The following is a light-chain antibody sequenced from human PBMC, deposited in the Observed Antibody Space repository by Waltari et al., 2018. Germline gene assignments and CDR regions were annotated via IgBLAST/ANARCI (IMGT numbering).Light chain of an antibody. CDR3: QSADSSGNYVV. Sequence: QSALTQSASVSGSPGQSITRPCPGRPTDLGASHFVPWYPPPPGKGPQVVIFCVSSRPSGVSHRFSGSKSGNTASLAISGLEPEDEADYYCQSADSSGNYVVFGGGTKLTVL. CDR1: PTDLGASHF. J-gene: IGLJ2*01. V-gene: IGLV2-14*01. CDR2: CVS.